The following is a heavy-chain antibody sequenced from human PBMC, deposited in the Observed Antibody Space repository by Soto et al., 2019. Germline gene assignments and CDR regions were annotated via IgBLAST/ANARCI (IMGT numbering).Heavy chain of an antibody. J-gene: IGHJ6*02. D-gene: IGHD2-2*01. V-gene: IGHV3-11*05. CDR2: TSRSNSHT. Sequence: QVQLVESGGGSVKPGGSLRLSYAASGFTCSDYYITWIRQAPGKGLEWLSYTSRSNSHTIYADSVKGRFTISRDNAKNSLYLQMNSLRAEDTAVYYCARECKYCSSMDSLDVWGQGTMVTVSS. CDR1: GFTCSDYY. CDR3: ARECKYCSSMDSLDV.